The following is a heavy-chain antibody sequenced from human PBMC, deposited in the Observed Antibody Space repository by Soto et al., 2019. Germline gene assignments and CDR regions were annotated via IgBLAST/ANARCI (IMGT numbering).Heavy chain of an antibody. CDR3: ARLGGSFAVPHFDY. Sequence: PSETLSLTCAVSGGSMSSPNYYWTWIRQPPGKGLEWMGYIYYSGTTTNYNPSLKSRVTLSVDTSKNQFSLKLSSVTAADTAVYYCARLGGSFAVPHFDYWGQGTLVTVSS. V-gene: IGHV4-61*01. CDR2: IYYSGTTT. D-gene: IGHD1-26*01. CDR1: GGSMSSPNYY. J-gene: IGHJ4*02.